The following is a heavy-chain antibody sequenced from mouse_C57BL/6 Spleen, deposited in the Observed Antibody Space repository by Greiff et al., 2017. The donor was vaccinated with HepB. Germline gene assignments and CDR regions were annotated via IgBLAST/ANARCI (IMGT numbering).Heavy chain of an antibody. Sequence: DVKLQESGPELVKPGASVKIPCKASGYTFTDYNMDWVKQSHGKSLEWIGDINPNNGGTIYNQKFKGKATLTVDKSSSTAYMELRSLTSEDTAVYYCARARTAQGPYAMDYWGQGTSVTVSS. J-gene: IGHJ4*01. CDR2: INPNNGGT. CDR3: ARARTAQGPYAMDY. D-gene: IGHD3-2*02. CDR1: GYTFTDYN. V-gene: IGHV1-18*01.